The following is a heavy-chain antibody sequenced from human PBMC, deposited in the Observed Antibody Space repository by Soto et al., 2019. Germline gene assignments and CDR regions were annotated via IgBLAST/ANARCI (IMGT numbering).Heavy chain of an antibody. CDR1: GGSVRDGSFY. J-gene: IGHJ5*02. CDR3: AGYNWNYYFDP. V-gene: IGHV4-61*01. Sequence: SSETLSLTCTVSGGSVRDGSFYWAWLRQPPGMGLEWIGHIHHSGSTIYNPSLKSRVTISVDTSKNQFSLNLNSMTPADAAVYYCAGYNWNYYFDPWGQGSLVTVSS. D-gene: IGHD1-7*01. CDR2: IHHSGST.